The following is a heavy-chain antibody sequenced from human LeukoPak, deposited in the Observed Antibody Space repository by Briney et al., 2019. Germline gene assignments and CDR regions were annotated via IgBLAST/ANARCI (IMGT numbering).Heavy chain of an antibody. Sequence: SETLSLTCTVSGGSIRNYCWSWIRQPPGKGLEWIGYIYSSGSTNYNPSLGSRVTISVDTSKNQFSLKLTSVTAADTAVYYCAKTVRQWLANDAFAIWGQGTMVTVSS. D-gene: IGHD6-19*01. V-gene: IGHV4-59*01. CDR2: IYSSGST. CDR3: AKTVRQWLANDAFAI. CDR1: GGSIRNYC. J-gene: IGHJ3*02.